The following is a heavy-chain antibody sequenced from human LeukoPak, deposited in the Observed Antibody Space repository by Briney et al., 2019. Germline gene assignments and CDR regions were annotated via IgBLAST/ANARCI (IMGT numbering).Heavy chain of an antibody. J-gene: IGHJ4*02. D-gene: IGHD5-12*01. V-gene: IGHV3-7*03. CDR1: GSTLSSNY. CDR2: IKQDGSEK. Sequence: GGSLRLSCAASGSTLSSNYMSCHPHPPAKGLQWVANIKQDGSEKYYEDSVKGRFTVSRDNAKNTLYLQMNSLRAEDTAVYYCAKSGLHGYFDYWGQGTLVTVSS. CDR3: AKSGLHGYFDY.